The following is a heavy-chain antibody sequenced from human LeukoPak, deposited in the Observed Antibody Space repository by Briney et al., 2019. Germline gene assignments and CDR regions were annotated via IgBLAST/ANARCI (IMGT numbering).Heavy chain of an antibody. J-gene: IGHJ5*02. Sequence: PSETLSLTCTVSGGSISSGSYYWSWIRQPPGKGLEWIGYIYYSGSTNYNPSLKSRVTISVDTSKNQFSLKLSSVTATDTAVYYCARHFSGWYRGWFDPWGQGTLVTVSS. CDR2: IYYSGST. D-gene: IGHD6-19*01. CDR1: GGSISSGSYY. CDR3: ARHFSGWYRGWFDP. V-gene: IGHV4-61*01.